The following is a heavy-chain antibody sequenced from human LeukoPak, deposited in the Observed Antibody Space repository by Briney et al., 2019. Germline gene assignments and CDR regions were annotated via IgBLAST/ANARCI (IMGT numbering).Heavy chain of an antibody. J-gene: IGHJ4*02. CDR1: GGTFSSYA. CDR2: INPNSGGT. D-gene: IGHD3-10*01. Sequence: GASVTVSCKASGGTFSSYAISWVRQAPGQGLEWMGWINPNSGGTNYAQKFQGRVTMTRDTSISTAYMELSRLRSDDTAVYYCARDSLYYGSGSTLYYFDYWGQGTLVTVSS. CDR3: ARDSLYYGSGSTLYYFDY. V-gene: IGHV1-2*02.